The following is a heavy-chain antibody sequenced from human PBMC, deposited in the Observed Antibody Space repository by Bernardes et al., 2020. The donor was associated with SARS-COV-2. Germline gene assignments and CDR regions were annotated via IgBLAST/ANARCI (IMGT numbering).Heavy chain of an antibody. CDR2: IYYSGST. Sequence: SETLSLTCTVSGGSISSYYWSWIRQPPGKGLEWIGYIYYSGSTNYNPSLKSRVTISVDTSKNQFSLKLSSVTAADTAVYYCARDRYSYGWTYGMDVWGQGTTVTVSS. V-gene: IGHV4-59*01. CDR3: ARDRYSYGWTYGMDV. J-gene: IGHJ6*02. CDR1: GGSISSYY. D-gene: IGHD5-18*01.